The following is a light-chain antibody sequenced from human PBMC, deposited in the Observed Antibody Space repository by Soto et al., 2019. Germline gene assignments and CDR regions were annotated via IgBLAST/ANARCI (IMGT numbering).Light chain of an antibody. Sequence: QSALTQPASVSGSPGQSITISCTGTSSDVGSYNLVSWYPQHPGKAPKLMIYEGSKRPSGFSNPFSDPKSANTASLTISGLQAEDEADYYCCSYSGSSTSVFGRGTKVTVL. CDR1: SSDVGSYNL. J-gene: IGLJ3*02. CDR3: CSYSGSSTSV. V-gene: IGLV2-23*01. CDR2: EGS.